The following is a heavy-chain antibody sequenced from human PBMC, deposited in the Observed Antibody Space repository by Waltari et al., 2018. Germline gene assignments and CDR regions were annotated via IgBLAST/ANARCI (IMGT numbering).Heavy chain of an antibody. CDR1: GFTFSSYE. CDR2: ISSRGSTI. V-gene: IGHV3-48*03. D-gene: IGHD6-13*01. J-gene: IGHJ6*02. Sequence: EVQLVESGGGLVQPGGSLRLSCAASGFTFSSYEMNWVRQAPGKGLEWVSYISSRGSTIYYADSVKGRFTISRDNAKNSLYLQMNSLRAEDTAVYYCARYPIAAAGGAPYYYYGMDVWGQGTTVTVSS. CDR3: ARYPIAAAGGAPYYYYGMDV.